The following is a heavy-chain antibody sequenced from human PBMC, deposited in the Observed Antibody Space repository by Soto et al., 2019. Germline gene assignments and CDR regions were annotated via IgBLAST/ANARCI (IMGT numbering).Heavy chain of an antibody. Sequence: QVQLVQSGAEVKKPGSSVTVSCKTSGGTFSKDAINWVRQAPGQGLEWMGLLIPVFGSPIYAQKFQGRIMITADECTSTAFMDLSSLRSEDTAVYYCTRVLGYTFEPGKTRYYAMDVWGQGTTVSVSS. J-gene: IGHJ6*02. D-gene: IGHD5-18*01. CDR3: TRVLGYTFEPGKTRYYAMDV. V-gene: IGHV1-69*01. CDR1: GGTFSKDA. CDR2: LIPVFGSP.